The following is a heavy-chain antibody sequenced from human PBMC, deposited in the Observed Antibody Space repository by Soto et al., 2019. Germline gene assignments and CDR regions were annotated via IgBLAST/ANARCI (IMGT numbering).Heavy chain of an antibody. CDR3: ARAVGATTPSYNWFDP. CDR2: IYYSGST. Sequence: SETLSVTCTFSVGSISSYYWSWIRQPPGKGLDWIGYIYYSGSTNYNPSLKSRVTISVDTSKNQFSLKLSSVTAADTAVYYCARAVGATTPSYNWFDPWGQGTMVTVSS. D-gene: IGHD1-26*01. V-gene: IGHV4-59*01. J-gene: IGHJ5*02. CDR1: VGSISSYY.